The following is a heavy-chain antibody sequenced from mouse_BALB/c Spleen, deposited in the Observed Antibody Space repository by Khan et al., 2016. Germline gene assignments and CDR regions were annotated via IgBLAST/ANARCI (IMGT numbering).Heavy chain of an antibody. V-gene: IGHV7-3*02. CDR2: IRNKANGYTT. Sequence: EVELVESGGGLVQPGGSLRLSCATSGFTFTDYYMSWVRQPPGKALEWLGFIRNKANGYTTEYSASVKGRFTLSRDNSQSILYLQMNNLRAEDSPTYYCARGFSYAMDYWGQGTSFTVSS. CDR1: GFTFTDYY. CDR3: ARGFSYAMDY. J-gene: IGHJ4*01.